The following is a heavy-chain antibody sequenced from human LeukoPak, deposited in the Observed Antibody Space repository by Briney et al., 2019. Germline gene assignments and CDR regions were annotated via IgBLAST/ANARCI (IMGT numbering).Heavy chain of an antibody. Sequence: SQTLSLTCTVSGGSISSGGYYWSWIRQPPGEGLEWIGYIYYSGSTYYHPSLKSRVTISLDTSKNQFSLKLSSVTAADTAVYYCARVTTVTTSFHFDYWGQGTLVTVSS. D-gene: IGHD4-17*01. CDR1: GGSISSGGYY. J-gene: IGHJ4*02. V-gene: IGHV4-30-4*01. CDR3: ARVTTVTTSFHFDY. CDR2: IYYSGST.